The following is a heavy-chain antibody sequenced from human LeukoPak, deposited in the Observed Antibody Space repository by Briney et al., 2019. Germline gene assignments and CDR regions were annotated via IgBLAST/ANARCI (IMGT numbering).Heavy chain of an antibody. CDR1: GFTFSSYT. V-gene: IGHV3-21*01. J-gene: IGHJ4*02. CDR2: ISSGSSYI. D-gene: IGHD1-20*01. CDR3: ARGQKGIPATEAPDY. Sequence: PGGSLRLSCAASGFTFSSYTMTWVRQAPGKGLEWVSSISSGSSYIYYADSVKGRFTISRDNAKNSLYLQMNSLRAEDTAVYYCARGQKGIPATEAPDYWGQGTLVTVSS.